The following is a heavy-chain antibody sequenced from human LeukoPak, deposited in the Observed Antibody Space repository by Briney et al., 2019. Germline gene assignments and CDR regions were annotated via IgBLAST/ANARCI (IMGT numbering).Heavy chain of an antibody. D-gene: IGHD2-15*01. J-gene: IGHJ4*02. CDR1: GFTFSSYG. V-gene: IGHV3-30*02. Sequence: GGSLRLSCAASGFTFSSYGMHWVRQAPGKGLEWVAFIRYDGSNKYYADSVKGRFTISRDNSKNTLYLQMNSLRAEDTAVYYCAKDAEDIVVVVAASFDYWGQGTLVTVSS. CDR2: IRYDGSNK. CDR3: AKDAEDIVVVVAASFDY.